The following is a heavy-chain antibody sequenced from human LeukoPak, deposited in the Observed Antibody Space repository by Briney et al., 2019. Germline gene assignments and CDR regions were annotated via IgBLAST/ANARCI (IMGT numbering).Heavy chain of an antibody. CDR1: GGSFSGYY. J-gene: IGHJ6*03. D-gene: IGHD3-3*01. V-gene: IGHV4-34*01. CDR2: INHSGST. Sequence: SETLSLTCAVYGGSFSGYYWSWIRQPPGKGLEWIGEINHSGSTNYNPSPKSRVTISVDTSKNQFSLKLSSVTAADTAVYYCARGGREGDFWSGYYYYYYMDVWGKGTTVTVSS. CDR3: ARGGREGDFWSGYYYYYYMDV.